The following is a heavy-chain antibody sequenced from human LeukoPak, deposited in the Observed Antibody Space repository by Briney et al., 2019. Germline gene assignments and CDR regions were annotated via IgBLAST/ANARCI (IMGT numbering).Heavy chain of an antibody. CDR3: ARHIVLVTAIDGFDI. CDR2: MSSRSTTYT. J-gene: IGHJ3*02. V-gene: IGHV3-11*06. CDR1: GFTLSDYY. D-gene: IGHD2-21*02. Sequence: PGGSLRLSCAASGFTLSDYYMAWVRQAPGKGREWVSYMSSRSTTYTTYADSVRGRFTISRDNARNSVYLQMNSVRAEDTAVYYCARHIVLVTAIDGFDIWGQGTMVTVSS.